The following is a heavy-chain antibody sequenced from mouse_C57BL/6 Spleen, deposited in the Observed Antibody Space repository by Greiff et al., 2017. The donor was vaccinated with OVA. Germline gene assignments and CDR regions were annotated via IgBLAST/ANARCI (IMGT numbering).Heavy chain of an antibody. CDR3: ARGWWDVDY. J-gene: IGHJ2*01. Sequence: VQLQQSGAELVKPGASVKISCKASGYAFSSYWMNWVEQRPGKGLEWIGQIYPGDGDTNYNGKFKGKATLTADKSSSTAYMQLRSLTSEDSAVYFCARGWWDVDYWGQGTTLTVSS. CDR1: GYAFSSYW. D-gene: IGHD1-1*02. V-gene: IGHV1-80*01. CDR2: IYPGDGDT.